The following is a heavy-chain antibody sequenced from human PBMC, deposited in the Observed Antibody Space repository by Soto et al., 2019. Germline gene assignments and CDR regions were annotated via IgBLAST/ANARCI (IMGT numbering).Heavy chain of an antibody. CDR1: GFTFSNYA. V-gene: IGHV3-23*01. J-gene: IGHJ4*02. CDR2: IRGGGAT. Sequence: GGSLRLSCAASGFTFSNYAMSWVRQAPGKGLEWVSAIRGGGATFYADSVKGRFTISRDNSKNTLYLQLNSLRVEDTAVYYCAKDDGVTQYFDSWGQGTLVTVSS. CDR3: AKDDGVTQYFDS. D-gene: IGHD3-3*01.